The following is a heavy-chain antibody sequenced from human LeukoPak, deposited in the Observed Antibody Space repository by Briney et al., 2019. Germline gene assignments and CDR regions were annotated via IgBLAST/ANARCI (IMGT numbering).Heavy chain of an antibody. CDR3: AREYCSSSSCYGHRWFDP. D-gene: IGHD2-2*01. CDR2: INPNSGGT. CDR1: GYSLTGYY. V-gene: IGHV1-2*02. Sequence: ASVKVSCKASGYSLTGYYLHWVRQAPGQGLEYMGWINPNSGGTNCSERFQGRVTMTRDTSITTAYMEVSSLRSDDTAVYYCAREYCSSSSCYGHRWFDPWGQGTLVTVSS. J-gene: IGHJ5*02.